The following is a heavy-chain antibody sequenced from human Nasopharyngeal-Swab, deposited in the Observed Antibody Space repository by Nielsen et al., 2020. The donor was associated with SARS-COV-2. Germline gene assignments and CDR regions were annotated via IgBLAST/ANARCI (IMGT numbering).Heavy chain of an antibody. CDR1: GFTFSSYG. Sequence: GGSLRLSCAASGFTFSSYGMHWVRQAPGKGLEWGAVISYDGSNKYYADSVKGRFTISRDNSKNTLYLQMNSLRAEDTAVYYCARAYYYGSGSYYNGAEYFQHWGQGTLVTVSS. CDR2: ISYDGSNK. D-gene: IGHD3-10*01. V-gene: IGHV3-30*03. J-gene: IGHJ1*01. CDR3: ARAYYYGSGSYYNGAEYFQH.